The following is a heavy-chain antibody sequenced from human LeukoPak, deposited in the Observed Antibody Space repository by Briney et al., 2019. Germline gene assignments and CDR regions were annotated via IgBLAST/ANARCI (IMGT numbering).Heavy chain of an antibody. V-gene: IGHV4-59*01. CDR1: GGSISSYY. D-gene: IGHD3-10*01. CDR2: IYYSGST. CDR3: ASPGWGSGSNFDY. J-gene: IGHJ4*02. Sequence: SETLSLTCTVSGGSISSYYWSWIRQPPGKGLEWIGYIYYSGSTNYNPSLKSRVTISVDTSKNQFSLKLSSVTAADTAVYYCASPGWGSGSNFDYWGQGTLVTVSS.